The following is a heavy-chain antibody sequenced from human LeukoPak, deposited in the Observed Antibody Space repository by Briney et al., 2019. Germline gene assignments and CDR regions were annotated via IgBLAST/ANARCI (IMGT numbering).Heavy chain of an antibody. CDR3: ASGARRTSCLDY. J-gene: IGHJ4*02. CDR1: GFTVSSNY. V-gene: IGHV3-53*01. Sequence: GGSLRLSCAASGFTVSSNYMSWVRQAPGKGLECVSVLYSGGSTYYADSVKGRFTISRDNSKNTLYLQMNSLRAEDTAVYYCASGARRTSCLDYWGQGTLVTVSS. CDR2: LYSGGST. D-gene: IGHD2-2*01.